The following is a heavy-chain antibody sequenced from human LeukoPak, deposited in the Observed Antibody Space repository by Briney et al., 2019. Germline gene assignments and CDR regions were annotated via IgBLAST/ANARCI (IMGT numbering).Heavy chain of an antibody. CDR1: GFTFSSSA. V-gene: IGHV3-23*01. D-gene: IGHD1-1*01. CDR2: ISNNGGYT. Sequence: QSGGSLRLSCAASGFTFSSSAMSWVRQAPGKGLEWVSAISNNGGYTYYADSVQGRFTISRDNSKNTLYLQMNSLRVEDTAVYYCAKDRNDWRQGIDSWGQGTLVTVS. CDR3: AKDRNDWRQGIDS. J-gene: IGHJ4*02.